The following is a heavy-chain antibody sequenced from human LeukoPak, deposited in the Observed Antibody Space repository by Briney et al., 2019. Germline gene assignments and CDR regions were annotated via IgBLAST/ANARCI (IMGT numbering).Heavy chain of an antibody. D-gene: IGHD3-9*01. CDR1: GYSFTSYW. V-gene: IGHV5-51*01. J-gene: IGHJ5*02. Sequence: GESLKISCKGSGYSFTSYWIGWVRQMPGKGLEWMGIIYPGDSDTRYSPSFQGQVTISADKSISTAYLQWSSLKASDTAMYYCARFDQTRTLTGYYRFRRDWFDPWGQGTLVTVSS. CDR3: ARFDQTRTLTGYYRFRRDWFDP. CDR2: IYPGDSDT.